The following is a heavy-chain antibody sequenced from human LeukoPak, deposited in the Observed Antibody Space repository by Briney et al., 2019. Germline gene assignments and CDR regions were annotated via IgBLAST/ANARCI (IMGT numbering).Heavy chain of an antibody. J-gene: IGHJ4*02. CDR2: IYYSGST. CDR1: GGSISSSSYY. Sequence: PSETLSLTCTVSGGSISSSSYYWGWIRQPPGKGLEWIGSIYYSGSTYYNPSLKSRVTISVDTSKNQFSLKPSSVTAADTAVYYCARETPYGSGSYPFDFWGQGILVTVSS. D-gene: IGHD3-10*01. CDR3: ARETPYGSGSYPFDF. V-gene: IGHV4-39*07.